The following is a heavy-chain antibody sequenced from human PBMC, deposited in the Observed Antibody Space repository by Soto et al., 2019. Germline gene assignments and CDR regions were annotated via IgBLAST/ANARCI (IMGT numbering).Heavy chain of an antibody. Sequence: QMQLVQSGAEVKERGSSVKISCKTSGGTFNTYALTWVRQAPGQGLEWIGGIIPIFGIKNVAQRFQGRVTSNADESLTTAYMEMTSLRSDDTAVYYCAKEAGDYWGQGTRVTVSS. J-gene: IGHJ4*02. CDR1: GGTFNTYA. CDR2: IIPIFGIK. D-gene: IGHD3-10*01. V-gene: IGHV1-69*01. CDR3: AKEAGDY.